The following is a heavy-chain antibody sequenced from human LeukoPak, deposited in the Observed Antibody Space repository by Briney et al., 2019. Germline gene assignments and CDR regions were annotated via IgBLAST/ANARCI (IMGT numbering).Heavy chain of an antibody. CDR3: ARPLVRTRYYFDY. CDR1: GFTFSSYA. Sequence: GRSLRLSCAASGFTFSSYAMHWVRQAPGKGLEWVAVISYDGSNKYYADSVKGRFTISRDNSKNTQYLQMNSLRAEDTAVYYCARPLVRTRYYFDYWGQGTLVTVSS. D-gene: IGHD2-8*01. CDR2: ISYDGSNK. J-gene: IGHJ4*02. V-gene: IGHV3-30-3*01.